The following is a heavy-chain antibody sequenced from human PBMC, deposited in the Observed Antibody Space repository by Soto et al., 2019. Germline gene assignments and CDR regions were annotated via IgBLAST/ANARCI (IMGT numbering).Heavy chain of an antibody. V-gene: IGHV5-51*01. CDR2: IYPGDSDT. CDR1: GYSFTSYW. Sequence: GESLKISCKGSGYSFTSYWIGWVRQMPGKGLEWMGIIYPGDSDTRYSPSFQGQVTISADKSISTAYLQWSSLKASDTAMYYCARFGLYYGSGFHGVRVSEEEGYNWFDPWGQGTLVTVSS. J-gene: IGHJ5*02. CDR3: ARFGLYYGSGFHGVRVSEEEGYNWFDP. D-gene: IGHD3-10*01.